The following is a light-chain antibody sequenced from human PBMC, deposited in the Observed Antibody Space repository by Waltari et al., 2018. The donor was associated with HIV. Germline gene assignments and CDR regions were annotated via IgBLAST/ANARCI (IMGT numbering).Light chain of an antibody. Sequence: DIQMTQSPPFLSTSVGDRVTITCRASRDIKKDLGWYQHTAGKVPRRLMYSVSTLSAGVPSRFRGSGSGTHFTLSIDGLEPEDAATYFCLQLSDFPRTFGQGT. CDR1: RDIKKD. J-gene: IGKJ1*01. V-gene: IGKV1-17*01. CDR2: SVS. CDR3: LQLSDFPRT.